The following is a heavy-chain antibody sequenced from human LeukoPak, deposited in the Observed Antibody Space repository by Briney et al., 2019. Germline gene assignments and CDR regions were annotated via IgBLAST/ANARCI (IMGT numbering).Heavy chain of an antibody. Sequence: GGSLRLSCAASEFSFITYWMSWVRQAPGKGLEWVANIKQDGSEKYYVDSVKGRFTISRDNSKNTLYLQMNSLRAEDTAVYYCARRAGGYSHPYDYWGQGILVTVSS. D-gene: IGHD4-23*01. V-gene: IGHV3-7*03. J-gene: IGHJ4*02. CDR3: ARRAGGYSHPYDY. CDR2: IKQDGSEK. CDR1: EFSFITYW.